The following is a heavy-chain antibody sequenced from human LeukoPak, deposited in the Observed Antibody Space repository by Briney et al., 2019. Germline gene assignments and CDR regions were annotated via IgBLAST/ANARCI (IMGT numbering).Heavy chain of an antibody. Sequence: SETLSLTCTVSGCSISSGYYWGWIRQPPGKGLEWIGSIYHSGSTYYNPSLKSRVTISVDTSKNQFSLKLTSVTAADTAVYYCARAGYCSGGSCYSFDYWGQGTLVTVSS. CDR2: IYHSGST. CDR3: ARAGYCSGGSCYSFDY. CDR1: GCSISSGYY. J-gene: IGHJ4*02. V-gene: IGHV4-38-2*02. D-gene: IGHD2-15*01.